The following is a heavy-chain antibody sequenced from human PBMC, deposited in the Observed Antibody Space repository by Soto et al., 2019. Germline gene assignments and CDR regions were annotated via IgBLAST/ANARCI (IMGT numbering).Heavy chain of an antibody. J-gene: IGHJ4*02. Sequence: EVQLLESGGGLVQPGGSLRLSCAASGFTFSSYAMSWVRQAPGKGLEWVSAISGSGGSTYYADSVKGRFTISRDNSKNTLYLQMNSLRAEDTVVYYCAKDIDYGDYVSEVDYWGQGTLVTVSS. V-gene: IGHV3-23*01. CDR2: ISGSGGST. CDR1: GFTFSSYA. CDR3: AKDIDYGDYVSEVDY. D-gene: IGHD4-17*01.